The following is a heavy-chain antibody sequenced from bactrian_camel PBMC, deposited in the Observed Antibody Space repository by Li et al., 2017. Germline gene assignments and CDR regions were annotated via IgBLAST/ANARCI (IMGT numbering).Heavy chain of an antibody. J-gene: IGHJ4*01. Sequence: QLVESGGGSVQAGGSLRLSCAASGYIYSSYYMAWFRQAAGKEREEVACIGESVSYADSVKGRFAISRDEGDGTILYLQMDNLLPDDSARYYCAAGWRVDCDSGALRPASRTFWGQGTQVTVS. CDR2: IGESV. V-gene: IGHV3S59*01. D-gene: IGHD3*01. CDR1: GYIYSSYY. CDR3: AAGWRVDCDSGALRPASRTF.